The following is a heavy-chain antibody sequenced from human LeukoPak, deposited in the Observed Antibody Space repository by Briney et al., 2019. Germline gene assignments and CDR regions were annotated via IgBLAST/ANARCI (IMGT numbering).Heavy chain of an antibody. J-gene: IGHJ4*02. CDR1: GGSFSGYY. CDR3: ARRGYSYVHIDY. V-gene: IGHV4-34*01. Sequence: SETLSLTCAVYGGSFSGYYWSWIRQLLGRGLDWIGEINHSGSTNYNPSLKSRVTISVDTSKNQFSLKLSSVTAADTAVYYCARRGYSYVHIDYWGQGTLVTVSS. D-gene: IGHD5-18*01. CDR2: INHSGST.